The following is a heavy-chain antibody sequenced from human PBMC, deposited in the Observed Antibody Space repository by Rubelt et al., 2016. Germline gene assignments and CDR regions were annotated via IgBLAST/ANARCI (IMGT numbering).Heavy chain of an antibody. Sequence: QLQLQESGPGLVKPSETLSLTCTVSGGSISSSSYYWGWIRQPPGKGLEWIGEINHSGSTNYNPSLKSRVTISVDTAKNQFSLKLSSVTAADTAVYYCAREEYYDSSGYWFDPWGQGTLVTVSS. V-gene: IGHV4-39*07. CDR3: AREEYYDSSGYWFDP. J-gene: IGHJ5*02. CDR1: GGSISSSSYY. CDR2: INHSGST. D-gene: IGHD3-22*01.